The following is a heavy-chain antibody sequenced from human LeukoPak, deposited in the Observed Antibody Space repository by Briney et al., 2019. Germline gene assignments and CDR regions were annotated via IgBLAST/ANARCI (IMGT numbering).Heavy chain of an antibody. CDR1: GGSISSSSYY. V-gene: IGHV4-39*01. D-gene: IGHD6-19*01. CDR3: ARHSGYSSGWYGFRYFDL. J-gene: IGHJ2*01. Sequence: SETLSLTCTVSGGSISSSSYYWGWIRQPPGKGLEWIGSIYYSGSTYYNPSLKSRVTISVDTSKNQFSLKLSSVPAADTAVYYCARHSGYSSGWYGFRYFDLWGRGTLVTVSS. CDR2: IYYSGST.